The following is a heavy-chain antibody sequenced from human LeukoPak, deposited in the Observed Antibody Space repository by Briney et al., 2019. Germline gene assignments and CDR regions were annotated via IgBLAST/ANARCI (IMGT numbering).Heavy chain of an antibody. Sequence: GESLRLSCAASGFTVSGNYMSWVRQAPGKGLNWLSVIHRGGNTYYADSVKGRFTISRDSSKNTVFLQMDSLRAEDTAVYYCARDPGYGLGVDYGDYWGQGTLVTVSS. CDR1: GFTVSGNY. D-gene: IGHD3-10*01. CDR2: IHRGGNT. J-gene: IGHJ4*02. CDR3: ARDPGYGLGVDYGDY. V-gene: IGHV3-66*01.